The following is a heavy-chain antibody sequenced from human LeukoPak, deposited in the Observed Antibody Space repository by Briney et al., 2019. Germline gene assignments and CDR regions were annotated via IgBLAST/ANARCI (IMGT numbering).Heavy chain of an antibody. D-gene: IGHD1-26*01. CDR2: INSDGSRT. V-gene: IGHV3-74*01. J-gene: IGHJ5*02. CDR1: GFTFSTYW. Sequence: GGSLRLSCAASGFTFSTYWMHWVRQAPGKGLVWVSHINSDGSRTTYADSVKGRFTISRDNAKNTLYLQMNSLSAEDTAVYYCARDIQGATNFFDPWGQGTLVTVSS. CDR3: ARDIQGATNFFDP.